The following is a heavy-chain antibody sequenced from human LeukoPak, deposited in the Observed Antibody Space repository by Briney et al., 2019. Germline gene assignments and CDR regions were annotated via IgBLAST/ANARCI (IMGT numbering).Heavy chain of an antibody. CDR2: ISGSGGST. CDR3: AKEGYSYGSLYYFDY. J-gene: IGHJ4*02. CDR1: GFTFSSYA. V-gene: IGHV3-23*01. D-gene: IGHD5-18*01. Sequence: GGSLRLSCAASGFTFSSYAMSWVRQAPGKGLEWVSAISGSGGSTYYADSVKGRLTISRDNSKNTLYLQMNSLRAEDTAVYYCAKEGYSYGSLYYFDYWGQGTLVTVSS.